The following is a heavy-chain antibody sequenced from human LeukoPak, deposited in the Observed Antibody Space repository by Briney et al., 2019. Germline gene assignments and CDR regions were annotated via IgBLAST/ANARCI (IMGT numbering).Heavy chain of an antibody. D-gene: IGHD2-8*01. CDR2: ISSSSSYI. V-gene: IGHV3-21*01. CDR3: ARSEMGYYYYYMDV. J-gene: IGHJ6*03. CDR1: GFTFSNYN. Sequence: PGRSLRLSCAASGFTFSNYNMNWVRQAPGKGLEWVSSISSSSSYIYYADSVKGRFTISRDNAKNSLYLQMNSLRAEDTGVYYCARSEMGYYYYYMDVWGKGTTVTVSS.